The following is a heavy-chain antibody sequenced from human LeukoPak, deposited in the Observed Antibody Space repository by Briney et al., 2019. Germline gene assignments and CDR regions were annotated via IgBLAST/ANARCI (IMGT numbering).Heavy chain of an antibody. Sequence: GGSLRLSCAASGFTFSSYSMNWVRQAPGKGLEWVSAISGSGGSTYYADSVKGRFTISRDNSKNTLYLQMNSLRAEDTAVYYCAKSYGDYVPFDYWGQGTLVTVSS. CDR3: AKSYGDYVPFDY. D-gene: IGHD4-17*01. CDR1: GFTFSSYS. CDR2: ISGSGGST. V-gene: IGHV3-23*01. J-gene: IGHJ4*02.